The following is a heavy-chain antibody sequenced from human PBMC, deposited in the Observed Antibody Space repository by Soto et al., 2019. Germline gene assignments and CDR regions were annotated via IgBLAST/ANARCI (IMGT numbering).Heavy chain of an antibody. CDR1: GGSISSVDPA. D-gene: IGHD7-27*01. CDR2: IYNGGTT. CDR3: ARGSSGDKVDY. Sequence: SETLSLTCTISGGSISSVDPAWSWIRQPPDKGLEWIGHIYNGGTTYNNPSLNSRITISVDTTMTQFSLKLWSVSAADTAVYYCARGSSGDKVDYRGQGMLVTV. J-gene: IGHJ4*02. V-gene: IGHV4-30-4*01.